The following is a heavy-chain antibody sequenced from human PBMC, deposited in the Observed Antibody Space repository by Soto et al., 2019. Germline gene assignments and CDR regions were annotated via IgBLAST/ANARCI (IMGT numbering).Heavy chain of an antibody. Sequence: RRLSCAASGFTFSSYCMHWVRQAPGKGLEWVAVISYDGSNKYYADSVKGRFTISRDNSKNTLYLQMNSLRAEDTAVYYCARSLHGLWSPFDYWGQGTLVTVSS. CDR1: GFTFSSYC. CDR2: ISYDGSNK. D-gene: IGHD5-18*01. V-gene: IGHV3-30*03. CDR3: ARSLHGLWSPFDY. J-gene: IGHJ4*02.